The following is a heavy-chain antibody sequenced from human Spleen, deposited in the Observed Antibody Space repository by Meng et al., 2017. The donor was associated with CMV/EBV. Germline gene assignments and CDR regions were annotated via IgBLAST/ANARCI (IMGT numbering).Heavy chain of an antibody. V-gene: IGHV1-2*02. CDR3: ARVKRYCTGGSCSSTGYYGMDV. CDR2: INPNSGGT. Sequence: ASVKVSCKTSGYNFTAYYIHWVRRAPGQGLEWMGWINPNSGGTNYAQKFQGRVTMTGDTSITTAYMELNSLRSDDMAVYYCARVKRYCTGGSCSSTGYYGMDVWGQGTTVTVSS. CDR1: GYNFTAYY. D-gene: IGHD2-15*01. J-gene: IGHJ6*02.